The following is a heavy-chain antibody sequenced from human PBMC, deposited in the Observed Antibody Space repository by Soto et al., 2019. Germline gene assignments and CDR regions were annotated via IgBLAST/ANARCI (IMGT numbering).Heavy chain of an antibody. CDR2: IYHSGST. J-gene: IGHJ4*02. Sequence: PSETLSLTCAVSGGSISSGGYSWSWIRQPPGKGLEWIGYIYHSGSTYYNPSLKSRVTISVDRSKNQFSLKLSSVTAADTVVYYCVRGWDFYGSGIFTYYFDYWGLGTLVTVSS. CDR1: GGSISSGGYS. D-gene: IGHD3-10*01. CDR3: VRGWDFYGSGIFTYYFDY. V-gene: IGHV4-30-2*01.